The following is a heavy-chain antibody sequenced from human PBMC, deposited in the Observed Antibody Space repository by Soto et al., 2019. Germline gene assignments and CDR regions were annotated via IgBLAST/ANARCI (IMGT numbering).Heavy chain of an antibody. D-gene: IGHD3-16*01. V-gene: IGHV3-23*01. Sequence: ASGGGLAQPGESLRLSCVASGFSFSAYAMSWVRQAPGKGFEWVSTISGSGRITDYADSVKGRFTTSKDTSTNTLYLHMNSLTADDTAIYYCVNERIELWLFDYWGQGTLVTVSS. J-gene: IGHJ4*02. CDR3: VNERIELWLFDY. CDR2: ISGSGRIT. CDR1: GFSFSAYA.